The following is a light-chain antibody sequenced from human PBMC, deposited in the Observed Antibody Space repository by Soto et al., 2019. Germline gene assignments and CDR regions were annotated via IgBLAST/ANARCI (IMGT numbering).Light chain of an antibody. CDR2: DAS. CDR1: QSVSSY. V-gene: IGKV3-11*01. J-gene: IGKJ4*02. Sequence: EIVVTQHPITLSLSPGERATLSCRASQSVSSYLAWYQQKPGQAPRLLIYDASNRATGIPARFSGSGSGTDFALSVVSALPVNCALDYCRHYAKPPQAFGGGTNVDIK. CDR3: RHYAKPPQA.